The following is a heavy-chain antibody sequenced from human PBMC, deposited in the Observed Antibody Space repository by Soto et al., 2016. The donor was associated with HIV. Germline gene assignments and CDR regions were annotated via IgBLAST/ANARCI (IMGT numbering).Heavy chain of an antibody. J-gene: IGHJ6*03. CDR2: IYYTGST. CDR1: GGSIGSGGYY. Sequence: QVQLQESGPGLVKPSQTLSLTCTVSGGSIGSGGYYWSWIRQPPGTGLEWIGFIYYTGSTYFNPSLKSRFTISLDTTKNQFSLKLTSVTAADTAVYYXARGLRGDYYYMDVWGKGPRSPSP. CDR3: ARGLRGDYYYMDV. V-gene: IGHV4-31*03.